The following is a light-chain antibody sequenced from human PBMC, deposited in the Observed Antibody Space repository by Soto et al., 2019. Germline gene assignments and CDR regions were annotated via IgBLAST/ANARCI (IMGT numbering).Light chain of an antibody. CDR2: GAS. CDR1: QSVSSR. J-gene: IGKJ2*01. Sequence: EIVMTQSPATLSVSPGERATLSCRASQSVSSRLAWYQQKPGQAPRLLIYGASTRATGIPARFSGSGSGTEFTLTISSLQSEDFALYYCQQYNNWPPMYTFGQGTKLEI. V-gene: IGKV3-15*01. CDR3: QQYNNWPPMYT.